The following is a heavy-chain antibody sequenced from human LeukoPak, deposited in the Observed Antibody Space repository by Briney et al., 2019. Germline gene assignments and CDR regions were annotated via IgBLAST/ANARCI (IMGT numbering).Heavy chain of an antibody. J-gene: IGHJ4*02. CDR3: ARDSRADHYDSSGYYSFDY. CDR1: GFTFSTYY. Sequence: ASVKVSCKASGFTFSTYYIHWVRQPPGQGLEWMGIINPSGGSTTYAQRFQGRVTMTRDTSTSTVYMELSSLRSEDSAVYYCARDSRADHYDSSGYYSFDYWGQGTLVTVSS. CDR2: INPSGGST. D-gene: IGHD3-22*01. V-gene: IGHV1-46*01.